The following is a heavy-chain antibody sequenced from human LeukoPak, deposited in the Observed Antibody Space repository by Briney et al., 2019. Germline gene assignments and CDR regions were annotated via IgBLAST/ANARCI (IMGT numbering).Heavy chain of an antibody. Sequence: GGSLRLSCAASGFTFSSYWMSWVRQAPGKGLVWVARIKGDGSSTIYAGSVKGRFTISRDNSKNTLYLQTSSLRAEDTVVYYCARASTTVPNLLDHWGRGTLVTVSS. CDR2: IKGDGSST. J-gene: IGHJ4*02. CDR1: GFTFSSYW. D-gene: IGHD4-17*01. V-gene: IGHV3-74*01. CDR3: ARASTTVPNLLDH.